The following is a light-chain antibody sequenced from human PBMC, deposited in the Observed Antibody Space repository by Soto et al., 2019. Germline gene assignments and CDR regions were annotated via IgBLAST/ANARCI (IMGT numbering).Light chain of an antibody. J-gene: IGLJ1*01. CDR1: SSNIGTGYD. Sequence: QSVLTQPPSVSGAPGQRVTISCTGSSSNIGTGYDVHWYQQLPGAAPKLLIYTNINRPSGVPDRFSDSKSGTSASLAITGIQAEDEADYYCQTYDSSLSGYVFGTGTKVTVL. CDR2: TNI. CDR3: QTYDSSLSGYV. V-gene: IGLV1-40*01.